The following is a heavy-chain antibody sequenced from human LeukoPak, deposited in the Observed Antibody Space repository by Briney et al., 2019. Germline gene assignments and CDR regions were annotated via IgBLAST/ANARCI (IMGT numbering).Heavy chain of an antibody. CDR1: GFTFINYY. CDR3: AKDMGSSLTAGPDAFYI. Sequence: GGSLRLSCAASGFTFINYYTGWVRQAPGQALEWVTGISWHSGNIGYADSVKGLFTISRDNAKNSLYLQMNSLRAEDTALYYWAKDMGSSLTAGPDAFYIWGQGTMVTVST. D-gene: IGHD6-13*01. V-gene: IGHV3-9*01. J-gene: IGHJ3*02. CDR2: ISWHSGNI.